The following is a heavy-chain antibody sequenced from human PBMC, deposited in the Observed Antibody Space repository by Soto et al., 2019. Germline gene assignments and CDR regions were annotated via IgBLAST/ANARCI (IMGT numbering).Heavy chain of an antibody. D-gene: IGHD3-10*01. CDR3: AATMVRGTFQLQYYFDY. CDR1: GGTFSSYT. V-gene: IGHV1-69*02. CDR2: IIPILGII. J-gene: IGHJ4*02. Sequence: SVKVSCKASGGTFSSYTISWVRQAPGQGLEWMGRIIPILGIINYAQKFQGRVTITADKFTGTAYMGLSSLRSEDTAVYYCAATMVRGTFQLQYYFDYWGQGTLVTVSS.